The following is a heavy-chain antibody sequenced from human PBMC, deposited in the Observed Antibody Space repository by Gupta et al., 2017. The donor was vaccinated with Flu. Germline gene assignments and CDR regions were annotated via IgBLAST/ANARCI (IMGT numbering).Heavy chain of an antibody. J-gene: IGHJ4*02. Sequence: GKGLDWVAAINEEGSEKHYLDSAKGRFTISRDNAKNSLFLQMSSLRADDTAMYYCALIASAGRVFWGQGTRVTV. CDR3: ALIASAGRVF. CDR2: INEEGSEK. V-gene: IGHV3-7*01. D-gene: IGHD6-13*01.